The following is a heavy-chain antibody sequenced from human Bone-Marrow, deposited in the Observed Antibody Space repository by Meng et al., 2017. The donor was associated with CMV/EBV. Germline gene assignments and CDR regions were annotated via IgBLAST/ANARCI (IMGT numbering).Heavy chain of an antibody. CDR1: GFSLTNAW. CDR2: IKSKADGGTT. V-gene: IGHV3-15*01. D-gene: IGHD2-2*02. Sequence: GGSLRLSCAAAGFSLTNAWMSWVRQAPGKGLEWVVSIKSKADGGTTEYAAPVKGRFTITRDDSRKTVYLQMKSLRTEDTAVYYCATEGCSSSSCFTPNAFDVWGQGTMVTVSS. CDR3: ATEGCSSSSCFTPNAFDV. J-gene: IGHJ3*01.